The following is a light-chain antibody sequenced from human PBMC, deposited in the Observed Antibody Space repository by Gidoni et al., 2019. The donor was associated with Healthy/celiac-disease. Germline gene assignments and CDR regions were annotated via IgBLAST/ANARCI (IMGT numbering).Light chain of an antibody. CDR1: QRVSSY. CDR3: QQRSNWLGT. Sequence: EIVLTQSPATLSLAPGARATLSCRASQRVSSYLAWYQQKPGQAPRLLIYDAANRATGIPARCSGSGSGTDFTLTISSLEPEDFAVYYCQQRSNWLGTFXPXTKVDIK. CDR2: DAA. J-gene: IGKJ3*01. V-gene: IGKV3-11*01.